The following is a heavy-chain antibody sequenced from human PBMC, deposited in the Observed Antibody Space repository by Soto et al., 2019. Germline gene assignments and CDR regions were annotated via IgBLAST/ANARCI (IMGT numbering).Heavy chain of an antibody. D-gene: IGHD3-10*01. J-gene: IGHJ4*02. CDR3: ARSMMVRGVLFDL. V-gene: IGHV3-53*01. CDR2: IYSGGSA. Sequence: QLVESGGGLIQPGGSLRLSCAVSGFSVSGKYMSWVRQAPGKGLDWVSVIYSGGSAYYADSVKGRFTISRDESQNTLYLQMTSLRAEDTAGYYCARSMMVRGVLFDLWGQGTLVSVSS. CDR1: GFSVSGKY.